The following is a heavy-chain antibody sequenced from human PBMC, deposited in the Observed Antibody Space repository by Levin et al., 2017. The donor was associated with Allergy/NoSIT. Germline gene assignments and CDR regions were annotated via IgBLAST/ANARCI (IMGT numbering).Heavy chain of an antibody. CDR2: IYNTETT. CDR3: ARMTSGSSFDY. J-gene: IGHJ4*02. CDR1: SGSISSGGYY. V-gene: IGHV4-31*03. Sequence: SQTLSLTCTVSSGSISSGGYYWSWIRQHPGKGLEWIGYIYNTETTYYNPSLKSRVTISVDTSKNQFSLKLSSATAADTAVYYCARMTSGSSFDYWGQGTLVTV. D-gene: IGHD3-10*01.